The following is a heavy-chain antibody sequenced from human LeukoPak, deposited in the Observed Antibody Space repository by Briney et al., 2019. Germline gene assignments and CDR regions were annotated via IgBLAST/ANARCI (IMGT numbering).Heavy chain of an antibody. J-gene: IGHJ3*02. V-gene: IGHV3-23*01. CDR2: ISGSGGST. D-gene: IGHD2-2*01. CDR3: ARSLRRDCDSTSCWAALDI. Sequence: GGSLRLSCAASGFTFSSYAMSWVRQAPGKGLEWVSGISGSGGSTYYADSVKGRFTISRDDVENSLYLQMNSLRVEDTAVYYCARSLRRDCDSTSCWAALDIWGHGTMVTVSS. CDR1: GFTFSSYA.